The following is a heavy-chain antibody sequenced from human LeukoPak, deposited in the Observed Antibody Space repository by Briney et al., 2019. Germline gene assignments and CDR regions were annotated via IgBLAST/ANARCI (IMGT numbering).Heavy chain of an antibody. Sequence: GASVKVSCKASGYTFTGYYMHWVRQAPGQGLEWMGWINPNSGGTNYAQKFQGRVTMTRDTSISTAYMELSRLRSDDTAVYYCARGPLGYCSSTSCRKFDYWGQGTLVTVSS. V-gene: IGHV1-2*02. J-gene: IGHJ4*02. D-gene: IGHD2-2*01. CDR2: INPNSGGT. CDR1: GYTFTGYY. CDR3: ARGPLGYCSSTSCRKFDY.